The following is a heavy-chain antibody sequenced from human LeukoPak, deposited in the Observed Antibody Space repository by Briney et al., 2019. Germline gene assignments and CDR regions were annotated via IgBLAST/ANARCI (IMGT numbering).Heavy chain of an antibody. CDR1: RFTFSNYW. V-gene: IGHV3-74*01. D-gene: IGHD2-15*01. CDR2: INSDGSRT. Sequence: PGRSLRLSCAASRFTFSNYWMHWVRQAPGKGLVWVSRINSDGSRTSYADSVKGRFTISRDNAKNTLYLQMNSLRAEDTAVYYCARDGYCSGGSCYGMDVWGQGTTVTVSS. J-gene: IGHJ6*02. CDR3: ARDGYCSGGSCYGMDV.